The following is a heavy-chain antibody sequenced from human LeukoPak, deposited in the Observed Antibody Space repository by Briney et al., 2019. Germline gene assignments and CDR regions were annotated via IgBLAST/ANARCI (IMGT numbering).Heavy chain of an antibody. D-gene: IGHD5-12*01. CDR1: GYTFTAYW. CDR2: IYPGDSDT. CDR3: ARHYEATEDY. Sequence: GESLKISCKGSGYTFTAYWIGWVRQMPGKGLEWMGIIYPGDSDTRYSPSFQGQVTISADKSISTAYLQWYSLKASDTAIYYCARHYEATEDYWGQGTLVTVSS. V-gene: IGHV5-51*01. J-gene: IGHJ4*02.